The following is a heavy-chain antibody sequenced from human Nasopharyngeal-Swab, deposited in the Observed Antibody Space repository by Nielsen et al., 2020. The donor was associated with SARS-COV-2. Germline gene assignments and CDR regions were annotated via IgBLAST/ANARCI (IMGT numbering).Heavy chain of an antibody. J-gene: IGHJ4*02. CDR3: AKVNGYHRDNGDFEY. D-gene: IGHD5-24*01. CDR2: ISFSGGRT. V-gene: IGHV3-23*01. CDR1: GFSFSDSA. Sequence: GGSLRLSCAVSGFSFSDSAMTWVRQAAGKGLEWVSSISFSGGRTYYAESVRGRFTISRDNSKNTVYLQMGGLGAEDTAVYYCAKVNGYHRDNGDFEYWGQGTLVTVAS.